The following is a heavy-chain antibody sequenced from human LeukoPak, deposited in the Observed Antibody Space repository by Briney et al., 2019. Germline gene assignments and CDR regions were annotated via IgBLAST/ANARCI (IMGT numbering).Heavy chain of an antibody. CDR1: GFTFSSYS. CDR3: ARGGQQLVLYYFDY. D-gene: IGHD6-13*01. CDR2: ISSSSNTI. J-gene: IGHJ4*02. V-gene: IGHV3-48*02. Sequence: PGVSLRLSCAASGFTFSSYSMNWVRQAPGKGLEWVSYISSSSNTIYYADSVKGRFTISRDNAKNSLYLQMNSLRDEDTAVYYCARGGQQLVLYYFDYWGQGTLVTVCS.